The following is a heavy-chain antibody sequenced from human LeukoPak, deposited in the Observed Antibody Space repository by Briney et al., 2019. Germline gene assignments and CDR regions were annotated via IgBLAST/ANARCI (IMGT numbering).Heavy chain of an antibody. CDR3: ARDIGGGGYSYGYSVDY. CDR2: INPSGGST. CDR1: GYTFTSYY. D-gene: IGHD5-18*01. Sequence: GASVKVSCKASGYTFTSYYMHWVRQAPGQGPEWMGIINPSGGSTSYAQKFQGRVTMTRDTSTSTVYMELSSLRSEDTAVYYCARDIGGGGYSYGYSVDYWGQGTLVTVSS. J-gene: IGHJ4*02. V-gene: IGHV1-46*01.